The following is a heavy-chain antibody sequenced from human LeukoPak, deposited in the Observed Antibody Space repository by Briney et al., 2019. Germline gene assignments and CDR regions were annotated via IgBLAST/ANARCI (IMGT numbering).Heavy chain of an antibody. CDR3: GRNLGSGSDH. V-gene: IGHV4-59*11. Sequence: SETLSLTCNVSGDSISGPYWNWIQQSPGRGLEWIGYTHYTGETNYNPSLKSRLTMSVDTSNNQVYLRLSSVTAADTAVYYCGRNLGSGSDHWGQGTLVTVSS. CDR1: GDSISGPY. J-gene: IGHJ4*02. CDR2: THYTGET. D-gene: IGHD3-10*01.